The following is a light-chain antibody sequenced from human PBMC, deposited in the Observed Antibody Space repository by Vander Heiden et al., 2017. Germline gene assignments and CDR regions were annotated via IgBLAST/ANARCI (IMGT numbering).Light chain of an antibody. CDR2: AAS. CDR1: QSISSY. J-gene: IGKJ1*01. Sequence: DIQMTQSPSSLSASVGDRDTITCRASQSISSYLNWYQQKPGKAPKLLIYAASSLQSGVPSRFSGSGSGTDFTLTISSLQPEDFATYYCQQSYSTRWTFGQGTKVEIK. V-gene: IGKV1-39*01. CDR3: QQSYSTRWT.